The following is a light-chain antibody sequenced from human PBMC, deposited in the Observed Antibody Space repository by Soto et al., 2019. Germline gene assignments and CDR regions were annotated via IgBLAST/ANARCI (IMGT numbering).Light chain of an antibody. CDR2: EGT. CDR3: CSYAGGGTWV. V-gene: IGLV2-23*01. Sequence: QSALTQPASVSGSPGQSITISCTGTSSDVGSYNFVSWFQQHPGKVPKLIIYEGTERPSGLSNRFSASKSGSTASLTISGLQVEDEADYYCCSYAGGGTWVFGGGTKVTVL. J-gene: IGLJ3*02. CDR1: SSDVGSYNF.